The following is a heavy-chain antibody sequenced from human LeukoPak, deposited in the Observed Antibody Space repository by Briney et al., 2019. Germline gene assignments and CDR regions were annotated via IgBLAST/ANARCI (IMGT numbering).Heavy chain of an antibody. Sequence: PGGSLRLSCAASGFTFSTYGMHWVRQTPGKGLERVAVMWYDGSNKYYADSVKGRFTISRDNSKNTLDLQMNCLRVEDTAVYYCARDGYSGSKRGFYFDSWGQGTLVTVSS. V-gene: IGHV3-33*01. CDR1: GFTFSTYG. J-gene: IGHJ4*02. CDR3: ARDGYSGSKRGFYFDS. D-gene: IGHD5-12*01. CDR2: MWYDGSNK.